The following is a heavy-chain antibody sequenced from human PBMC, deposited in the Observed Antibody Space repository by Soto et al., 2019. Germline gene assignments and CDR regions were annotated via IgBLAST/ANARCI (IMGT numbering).Heavy chain of an antibody. CDR3: ARDSGRDYFDY. D-gene: IGHD2-15*01. J-gene: IGHJ4*02. V-gene: IGHV4-34*01. Sequence: PSETLSLTCAVYGGSFSGYYWSWIRQPPGKGLEWIGEINHSGSTNYNPSLKSRVTISVDTSKNQFSLKLSSVTAADTAVYYCARDSGRDYFDYWGQGALVTVSS. CDR2: INHSGST. CDR1: GGSFSGYY.